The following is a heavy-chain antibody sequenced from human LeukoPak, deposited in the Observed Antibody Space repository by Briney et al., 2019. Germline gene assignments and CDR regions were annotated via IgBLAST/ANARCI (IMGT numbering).Heavy chain of an antibody. CDR2: IKQDGSEK. J-gene: IGHJ4*02. V-gene: IGHV3-7*01. D-gene: IGHD6-19*01. Sequence: GGSLRLSCAASGFTFSSYWMSWVRQAPGKGLEWVANIKQDGSEKYYVDSVKGRFTISRDNAKNSLYLQMNSLRAEDTAVYYCARSTPPYSSGWPYYFDYWGQGTLVTVSS. CDR1: GFTFSSYW. CDR3: ARSTPPYSSGWPYYFDY.